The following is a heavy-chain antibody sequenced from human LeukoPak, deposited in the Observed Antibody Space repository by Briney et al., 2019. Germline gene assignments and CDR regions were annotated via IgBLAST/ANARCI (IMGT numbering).Heavy chain of an antibody. CDR2: IKSETDGGTT. CDR3: TTNRPHCSGGSCSDY. V-gene: IGHV3-15*05. CDR1: GFTFSNAW. J-gene: IGHJ4*02. Sequence: GGSLRLSCVASGFTFSNAWMSWVRQAPGKGLEWVGRIKSETDGGTTAYAAPVKGRFTISRDDSENTLYLQMNSLETEDTALYYCTTNRPHCSGGSCSDYWGQGTLVTVSS. D-gene: IGHD2-15*01.